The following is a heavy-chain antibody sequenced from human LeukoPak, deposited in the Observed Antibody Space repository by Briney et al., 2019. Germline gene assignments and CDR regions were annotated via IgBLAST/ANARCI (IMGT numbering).Heavy chain of an antibody. V-gene: IGHV3-23*01. CDR2: ISGSGGST. J-gene: IGHJ4*02. D-gene: IGHD3-22*01. Sequence: GGSLRLSCAASGFAFSSYAMSWVRQAPGKGLEWVSAISGSGGSTYYADSVKGRFTISRDNSKNTLYLQMNSLRAEDTAVFYCAKAGNFMIVVVTDYWGQGTLVTVSS. CDR1: GFAFSSYA. CDR3: AKAGNFMIVVVTDY.